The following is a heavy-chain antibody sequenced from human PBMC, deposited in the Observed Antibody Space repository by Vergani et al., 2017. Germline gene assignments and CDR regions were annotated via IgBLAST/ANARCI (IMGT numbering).Heavy chain of an antibody. CDR2: INHSGST. CDR3: ARGSGITGTTRYYYYYYMDV. CDR1: GGSFSGYY. D-gene: IGHD1-7*01. V-gene: IGHV4-34*01. Sequence: QVQLQQWGAGLLTPSETLSLTCAVYGGSFSGYYWSWIRQPPGKGLEWIGEINHSGSTNYNPSLKSRVTISVDTSKNQFSLKLSSVTAADTAVYYCARGSGITGTTRYYYYYYMDVWGKGP. J-gene: IGHJ6*03.